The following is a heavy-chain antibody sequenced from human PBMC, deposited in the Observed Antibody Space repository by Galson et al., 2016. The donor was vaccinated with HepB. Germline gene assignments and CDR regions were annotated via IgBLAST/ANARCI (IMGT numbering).Heavy chain of an antibody. CDR1: GFIFSSYA. Sequence: SLRLSCAGSGFIFSSYAIHWVRQAPGKRLEWVAIISLDGTTEYYGGSVKGRFTISRDNSKDAAYLQMNSLRPEDTAMYYCATNLGTVSPPSLEKWGQGAQVTVSS. CDR3: ATNLGTVSPPSLEK. CDR2: ISLDGTTE. V-gene: IGHV3-30*04. J-gene: IGHJ4*02. D-gene: IGHD3-16*01.